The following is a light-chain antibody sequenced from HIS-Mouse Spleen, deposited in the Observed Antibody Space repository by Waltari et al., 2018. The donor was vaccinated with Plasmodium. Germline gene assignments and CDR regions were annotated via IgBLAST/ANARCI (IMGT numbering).Light chain of an antibody. V-gene: IGLV3-10*01. J-gene: IGLJ3*02. Sequence: SYELTQPPSVSVSPGQTARITCSGDALPKKYAYWYQHESGQAHVLVIYEDSKRTSGIPERFSGSSSGTMATLTISGAQVEDEADYYCYSTDSSGNHRVFGGGTKLTVL. CDR1: ALPKKY. CDR3: YSTDSSGNHRV. CDR2: EDS.